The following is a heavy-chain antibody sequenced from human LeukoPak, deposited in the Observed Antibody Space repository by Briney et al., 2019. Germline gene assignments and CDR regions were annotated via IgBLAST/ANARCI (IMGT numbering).Heavy chain of an antibody. D-gene: IGHD3-3*01. V-gene: IGHV3-30-3*01. J-gene: IGHJ5*02. CDR2: ISYDGSNK. CDR1: GFTFSSYA. CDR3: ASRFLEHP. Sequence: PGGSLRLSCAASGFTFSSYAMHWVRQAPGKGLEWVAVISYDGSNKYYADPVKGRFTISRDNSKNTLYLQMNSLRAEDTAVYYCASRFLEHPWGQGTLVTVSS.